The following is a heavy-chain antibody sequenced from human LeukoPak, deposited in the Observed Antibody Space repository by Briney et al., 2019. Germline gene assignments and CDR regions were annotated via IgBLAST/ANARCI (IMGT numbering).Heavy chain of an antibody. J-gene: IGHJ1*01. CDR1: GYSISSAYY. Sequence: SETLSLTCIVSGYSISSAYYWGWIRQPPGKGLAWIGNIHHSGSTYYNPSLKSRVTISVDTSKNQLSLKLSSVTAADTAVYYCARVAAGIGFFQHWGQGTLVTVSS. V-gene: IGHV4-38-2*02. CDR3: ARVAAGIGFFQH. CDR2: IHHSGST. D-gene: IGHD6-13*01.